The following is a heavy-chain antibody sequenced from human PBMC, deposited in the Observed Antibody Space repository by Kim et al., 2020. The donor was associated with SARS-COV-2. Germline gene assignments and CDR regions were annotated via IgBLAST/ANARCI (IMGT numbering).Heavy chain of an antibody. V-gene: IGHV3-30*18. CDR2: ISYDGSNK. CDR1: GFTFSSYG. CDR3: AKAGYSGSSWYFDY. J-gene: IGHJ4*02. D-gene: IGHD6-13*01. Sequence: GGSLRLSCAASGFTFSSYGMHWVRQAPGKGLEWVAVISYDGSNKYYADSVKGRFTISRDNSKNTLYLQMNSLRAEDTAVYYCAKAGYSGSSWYFDYWGQGTLVTVSS.